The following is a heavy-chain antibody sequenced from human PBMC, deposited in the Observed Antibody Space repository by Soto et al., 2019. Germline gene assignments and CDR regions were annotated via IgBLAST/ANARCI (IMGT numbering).Heavy chain of an antibody. CDR1: GDSVSSNSAA. V-gene: IGHV6-1*01. CDR3: ARDQWLAPYYYYYGLEV. CDR2: TYYRSKWYN. J-gene: IGHJ6*02. Sequence: NLSLTCAISGDSVSSNSAAWNWITQSPSRGLEWLGRTYYRSKWYNDYAVSVKSRITINPDTSKNQFSLQLNSVTPEDTAVYYCARDQWLAPYYYYYGLEVWGQGTTVTVSS. D-gene: IGHD6-19*01.